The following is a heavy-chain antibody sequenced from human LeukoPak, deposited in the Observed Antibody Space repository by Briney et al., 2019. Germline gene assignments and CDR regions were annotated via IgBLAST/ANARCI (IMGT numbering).Heavy chain of an antibody. Sequence: GGCLRLSCAASGFTFSSYAMHWVRQAPGKGLEWVANIKQTGTEKSYEDSVKGRFTISRDNARNSLFLQMDSLRAEDTAVYYCADPGRGYWGQGTLVTVSS. CDR1: GFTFSSYA. CDR2: IKQTGTEK. V-gene: IGHV3-7*01. J-gene: IGHJ4*02. D-gene: IGHD5-24*01. CDR3: ADPGRGY.